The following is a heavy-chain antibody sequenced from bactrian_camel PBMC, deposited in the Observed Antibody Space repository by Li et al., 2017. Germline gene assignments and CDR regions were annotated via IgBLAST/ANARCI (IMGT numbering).Heavy chain of an antibody. CDR3: AKESIGWGGNWYVAV. D-gene: IGHD5*01. Sequence: HVQLVESGGGSVQAGGSLRLSCIASGFTFYSDMGWYRQTPGNKCELIVHRRSDGGAIGYAASVKGRFTISRDDAKNTVYLQMDSLKSDDSALYYCAKESIGWGGNWYVAVWGQGTQVTVS. CDR2: RRSDGGAI. J-gene: IGHJ4*01. V-gene: IGHV3S63*01. CDR1: GFTFYSD.